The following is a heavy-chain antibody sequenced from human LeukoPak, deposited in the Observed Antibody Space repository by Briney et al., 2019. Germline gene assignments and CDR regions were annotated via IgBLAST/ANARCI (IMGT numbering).Heavy chain of an antibody. J-gene: IGHJ4*02. CDR3: VRGTMNAIDQLDY. CDR1: GFTFSSYW. Sequence: PGGSLRLSCAASGFTFSSYWMSWVRQAPGKGLEWVANIKQDGSEKYYVDSVKGRFTISRDNAKNTLYLQMNSLSAEDTAVYYCVRGTMNAIDQLDYWGQGTLVTVSS. D-gene: IGHD1-1*01. V-gene: IGHV3-7*01. CDR2: IKQDGSEK.